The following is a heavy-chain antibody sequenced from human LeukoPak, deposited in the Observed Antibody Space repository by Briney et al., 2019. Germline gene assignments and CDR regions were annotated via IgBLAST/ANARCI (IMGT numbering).Heavy chain of an antibody. J-gene: IGHJ6*02. D-gene: IGHD2-2*01. CDR2: ISAYNGNT. CDR3: ARDDVVVPAAMGYYYYGMDV. Sequence: ASVKVSCKASGYTFTSYGISWVRQAPGQGLEWMGWISAYNGNTNYAQKLQGRVTMTTDTSTSTAYMELRSLRSDDTAVHYCARDDVVVPAAMGYYYYGMDVWGQGTTVTVSS. V-gene: IGHV1-18*01. CDR1: GYTFTSYG.